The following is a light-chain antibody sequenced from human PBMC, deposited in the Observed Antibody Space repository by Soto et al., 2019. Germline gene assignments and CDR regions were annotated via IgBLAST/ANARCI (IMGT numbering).Light chain of an antibody. V-gene: IGKV1-6*01. CDR2: AAS. CDR3: HQKDFYPFT. CDR1: QGIRND. J-gene: IGKJ3*01. Sequence: AIQMTQSPSSLSASVGDRVTITCRASQGIRNDLDWVQQKPGKAPKLLIYAASNLQRGVPAGVSGSGSGTDFTLTISSLQPEDLATYDCHQKDFYPFTSGPGTKVYIK.